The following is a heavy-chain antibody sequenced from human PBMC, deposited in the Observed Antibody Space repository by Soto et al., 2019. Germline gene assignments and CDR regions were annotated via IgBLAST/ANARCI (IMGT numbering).Heavy chain of an antibody. CDR3: ERGHIRNWLET. CDR2: INAGNANT. D-gene: IGHD2-21*01. V-gene: IGHV1-3*01. CDR1: GYTFTIYA. J-gene: IGHJ5*02. Sequence: ASVXVSFKASGYTFTIYAMHWFLQAPGQRLEWIGWINAGNANTKYSQKFQGRVTITRDTSASTAYMELSSLRSEDKAVYYCERGHIRNWLETWGQGTLVTVYS.